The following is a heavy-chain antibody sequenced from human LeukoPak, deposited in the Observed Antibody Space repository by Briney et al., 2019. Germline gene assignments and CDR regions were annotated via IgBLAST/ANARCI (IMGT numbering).Heavy chain of an antibody. J-gene: IGHJ4*02. D-gene: IGHD3-16*01. CDR3: ANEIRPNDY. CDR2: IDISGGAT. Sequence: GGSLRHSCVASGFPFSSHAMCWVRQAPGKGLEWVSSIDISGGATWYADSVRGRFTISRDNSKNTLYLQMTSLRVEDTALYYCANEIRPNDYWGQGTLVSVSS. V-gene: IGHV3-23*05. CDR1: GFPFSSHA.